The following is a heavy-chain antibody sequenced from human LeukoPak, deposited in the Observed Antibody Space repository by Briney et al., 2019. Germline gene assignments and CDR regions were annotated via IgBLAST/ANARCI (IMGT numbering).Heavy chain of an antibody. V-gene: IGHV1-69*04. CDR1: GGTFSSYA. CDR3: AREGIWDGSGATDY. CDR2: IIPILGIA. J-gene: IGHJ4*02. Sequence: GASVKVSCKASGGTFSSYAISWVRQAPGQGLEWMGRIIPILGIANYAQKFQGRVTITAGKSTSTAYMELSSLRSEDTAVYYCAREGIWDGSGATDYWGQGTLVTVSS. D-gene: IGHD3-10*01.